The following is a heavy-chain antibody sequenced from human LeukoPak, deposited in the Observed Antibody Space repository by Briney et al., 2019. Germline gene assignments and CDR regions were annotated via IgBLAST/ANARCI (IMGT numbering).Heavy chain of an antibody. CDR2: IAGSGATT. J-gene: IGHJ4*02. Sequence: PGGSLRLSCAASGFTFSNYAMSWVRQGPGKELEWVSTIAGSGATTFYADSMGGRFTSSRDNSKNTLYLQMSSLIAEDTAVYYCAKDGEITDNPWGFFDRWGQGTLVTVSS. D-gene: IGHD3-10*01. V-gene: IGHV3-23*01. CDR1: GFTFSNYA. CDR3: AKDGEITDNPWGFFDR.